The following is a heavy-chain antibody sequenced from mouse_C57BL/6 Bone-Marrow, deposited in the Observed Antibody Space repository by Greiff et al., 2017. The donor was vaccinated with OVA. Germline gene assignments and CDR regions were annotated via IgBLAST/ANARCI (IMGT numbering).Heavy chain of an antibody. CDR2: IDPENGDT. CDR3: TLPLITTVVDSAYYAMDY. V-gene: IGHV14-4*01. CDR1: GFNIKDDY. Sequence: VQLQQSGAELVRPGASVKLSCTASGFNIKDDYMHWVKQRPEQGLEWIGWIDPENGDTEYASKFQGKATITADTSSNTAYLQLSSLTSEDTAVCYCTLPLITTVVDSAYYAMDYWGQGTSVTVSS. J-gene: IGHJ4*01. D-gene: IGHD1-1*01.